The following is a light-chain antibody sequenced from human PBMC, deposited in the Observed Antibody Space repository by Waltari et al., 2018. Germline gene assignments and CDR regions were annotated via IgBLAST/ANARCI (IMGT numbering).Light chain of an antibody. CDR2: DAS. CDR3: QQYYSSPWT. V-gene: IGKV3-20*01. J-gene: IGKJ1*01. CDR1: EFVGNDY. Sequence: EIVLTQSPGTLSWSPGERANLSCRASEFVGNDYLAWYQQKPGQAPRLLIYDASRRATGTPDRFSGSGSGTDFSLTISRLEPEDFAVYYCQQYYSSPWTFGQGTKVDI.